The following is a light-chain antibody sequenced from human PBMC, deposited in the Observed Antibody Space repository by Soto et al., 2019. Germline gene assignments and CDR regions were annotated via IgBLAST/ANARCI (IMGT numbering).Light chain of an antibody. Sequence: EIVMSQAPATLSVSPLERVTLSFRASQSVGSNLAWYQQKPGQAPRLLIYGASTRATGIPARFSGSGSETEFTLTISSLQAEDSAVYFCQQYNNWPTWTFGQGTKVDIK. J-gene: IGKJ1*01. CDR3: QQYNNWPTWT. CDR2: GAS. CDR1: QSVGSN. V-gene: IGKV3-15*01.